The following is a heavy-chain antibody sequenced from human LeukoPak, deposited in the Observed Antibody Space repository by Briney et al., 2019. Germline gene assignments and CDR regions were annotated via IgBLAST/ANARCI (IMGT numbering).Heavy chain of an antibody. J-gene: IGHJ6*02. CDR3: ARTTMVRGVIVDYGMDV. Sequence: PSETLSLTCTVSGGSISSYYWSWIRQPPGKGLEWIGYIYYSGSTNYNPSLKSRVTISVDTSKNQFSLKLSSATAADTAVYYCARTTMVRGVIVDYGMDVWGQGTTVTVSS. V-gene: IGHV4-59*08. CDR1: GGSISSYY. CDR2: IYYSGST. D-gene: IGHD3-10*01.